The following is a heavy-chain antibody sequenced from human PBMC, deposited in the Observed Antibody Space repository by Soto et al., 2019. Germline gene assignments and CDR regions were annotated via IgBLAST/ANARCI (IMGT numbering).Heavy chain of an antibody. J-gene: IGHJ4*02. D-gene: IGHD2-8*01. V-gene: IGHV2-5*02. CDR2: IYWDGDN. CDR1: GFSLTTSGVS. CDR3: AHSRWSYYFDY. Sequence: QITLKESGPTLVKPTQTLTLTCTFSGFSLTTSGVSVGWIRQRPGRALEWLALIYWDGDNRYSPSLRSRLTITKDPSKNQVVLTMTNMDPVDTATYFCAHSRWSYYFDYWGQGTLVTVSS.